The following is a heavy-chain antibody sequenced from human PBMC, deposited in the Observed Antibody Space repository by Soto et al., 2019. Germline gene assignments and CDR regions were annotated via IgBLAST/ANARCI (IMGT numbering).Heavy chain of an antibody. Sequence: GGSLRLSCAASGFTFSSYGMHWVRQAPGKGLEWVAVIWYDGSNKYYADSVKGRFTISRDNSKNTLYLQMNSLRAEDTAVYYWARDLSSSWYQGPYYYYGMDVWGQGTTVTVSS. CDR1: GFTFSSYG. J-gene: IGHJ6*02. D-gene: IGHD6-13*01. CDR3: ARDLSSSWYQGPYYYYGMDV. V-gene: IGHV3-33*01. CDR2: IWYDGSNK.